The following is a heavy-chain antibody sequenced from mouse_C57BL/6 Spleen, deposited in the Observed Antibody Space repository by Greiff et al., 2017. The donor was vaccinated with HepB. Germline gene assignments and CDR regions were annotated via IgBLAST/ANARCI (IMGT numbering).Heavy chain of an antibody. CDR3: ARESNYWYFDV. Sequence: EVKLQESGGGLVKPGGSLKLSCAASGFTFSDYGMHWVRQAPEKGLEWVAYISSGSSTIYYADTVKGRFTISRDNAKNTLFLQMTSLRSEDTAMYYCARESNYWYFDVWGTGTTVTVSS. J-gene: IGHJ1*03. CDR1: GFTFSDYG. V-gene: IGHV5-17*01. CDR2: ISSGSSTI. D-gene: IGHD2-5*01.